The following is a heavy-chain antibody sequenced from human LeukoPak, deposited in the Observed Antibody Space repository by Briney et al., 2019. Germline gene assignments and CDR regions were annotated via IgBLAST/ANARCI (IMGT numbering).Heavy chain of an antibody. CDR2: ISAYNGNT. J-gene: IGHJ6*02. V-gene: IGHV1-18*01. CDR1: GYTFTSYG. Sequence: ASVKVSCKASGYTFTSYGISWVRQAPGQGLEWMGWISAYNGNTNYAQKLQGRVTMTTDTSTSTAYVELRSLRSDDTAVYYCARGPSRYYYGMDVWGQGTTVTVSS. CDR3: ARGPSRYYYGMDV.